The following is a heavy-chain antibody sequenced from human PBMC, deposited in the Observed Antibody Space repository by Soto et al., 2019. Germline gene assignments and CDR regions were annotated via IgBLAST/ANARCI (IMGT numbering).Heavy chain of an antibody. CDR2: ISSTSSHT. CDR3: GRGGYGPSGYH. V-gene: IGHV3-21*01. Sequence: GGSLRLSCAASRFTFSNYSMNWVRQAPGKGLEWVSSISSTSSHTYYADSVKGRFTISRDNAKSSLYLQMDSLRADDTAVYYCGRGGYGPSGYHWGQGTLVAASS. D-gene: IGHD3-22*01. CDR1: RFTFSNYS. J-gene: IGHJ4*02.